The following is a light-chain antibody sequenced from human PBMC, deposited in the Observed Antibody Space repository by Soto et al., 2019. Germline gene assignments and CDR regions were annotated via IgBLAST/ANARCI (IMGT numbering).Light chain of an antibody. Sequence: QSALAQPASVSGSPGQSITISCTGTSNDVGKYNLVSWYQHHPGKAPKLIIYDVTQWPSGASNRFSGSKSGNTASLTIFGLQADDEADYYCCSYAGATTFYVLGNGTKVT. V-gene: IGLV2-23*02. CDR2: DVT. CDR3: CSYAGATTFYV. J-gene: IGLJ1*01. CDR1: SNDVGKYNL.